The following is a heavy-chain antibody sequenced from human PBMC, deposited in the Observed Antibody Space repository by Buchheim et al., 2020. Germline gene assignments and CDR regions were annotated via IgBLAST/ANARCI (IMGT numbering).Heavy chain of an antibody. V-gene: IGHV3-74*01. J-gene: IGHJ4*02. CDR1: GFTFSSYW. D-gene: IGHD7-27*01. Sequence: EVQLVESGGGLVQPGGSLRLSFAATGFTFSSYWMHWVRQAPGKGLVWVSRINSDGSSTSYADSVKGRFTISRDNAKNTLYLQMNSLRAEDTAVYYCARGSLGIRGKEHPFDYWGQGTL. CDR3: ARGSLGIRGKEHPFDY. CDR2: INSDGSST.